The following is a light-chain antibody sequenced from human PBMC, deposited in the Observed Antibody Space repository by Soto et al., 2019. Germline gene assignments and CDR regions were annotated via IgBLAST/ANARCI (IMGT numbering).Light chain of an antibody. CDR2: RAS. V-gene: IGKV3-15*01. CDR3: QQYNIWPGYT. CDR1: QSVSGN. Sequence: EIVMTQSPATLSVSPGERATLSCRASQSVSGNLAWYQQKPGQAHRLLIYRASTRATGIPARFSGSGSGTEFTLTISSLQSEDFAVYYCQQYNIWPGYTFGQGTKLEIK. J-gene: IGKJ2*01.